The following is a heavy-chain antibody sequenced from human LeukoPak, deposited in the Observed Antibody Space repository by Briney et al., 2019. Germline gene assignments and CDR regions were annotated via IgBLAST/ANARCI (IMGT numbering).Heavy chain of an antibody. J-gene: IGHJ4*02. CDR1: GDSVSRHDLT. Sequence: SQPLSLTCAISGDSVSRHDLTWDWVRQSPSRGLEWLGRTFYRSKWYNDYAVSVKSRITVSPDTSKNQFSLHLNSVTPEDTAVYYCVRSYDWVFDYWGQGTRVTVSS. CDR3: VRSYDWVFDY. V-gene: IGHV6-1*01. CDR2: TFYRSKWYN. D-gene: IGHD1-1*01.